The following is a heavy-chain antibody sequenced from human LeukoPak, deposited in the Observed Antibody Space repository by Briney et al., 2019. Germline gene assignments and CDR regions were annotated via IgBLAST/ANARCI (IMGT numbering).Heavy chain of an antibody. Sequence: PGGSLRLSCAASGFTFSSYGMSWVRQAPGKGLEWVSAISGSGGSTYYADSVKGRFTISRDNPKNTLYLQMNSLRAEDTAVYYCAKMGKTENHYGSGRFSYYYYMDVWGKGTTVTISS. D-gene: IGHD3-10*01. CDR2: ISGSGGST. V-gene: IGHV3-23*01. J-gene: IGHJ6*03. CDR3: AKMGKTENHYGSGRFSYYYYMDV. CDR1: GFTFSSYG.